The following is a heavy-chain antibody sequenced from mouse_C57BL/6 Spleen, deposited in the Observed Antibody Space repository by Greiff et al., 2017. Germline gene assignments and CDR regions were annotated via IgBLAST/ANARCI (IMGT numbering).Heavy chain of an antibody. Sequence: VQLQQSGAELVRPGPSVKVSCKASGYAFTNYLIEWVKQSPGQGLEWIGVINPGSGGTNYNEKFKGKATLTGDEYSSTVYMQIGSLTSEDSAVYVCEKSRGYWGQGTTLTVSS. CDR2: INPGSGGT. CDR3: EKSRGY. J-gene: IGHJ2*01. CDR1: GYAFTNYL. V-gene: IGHV1-54*01.